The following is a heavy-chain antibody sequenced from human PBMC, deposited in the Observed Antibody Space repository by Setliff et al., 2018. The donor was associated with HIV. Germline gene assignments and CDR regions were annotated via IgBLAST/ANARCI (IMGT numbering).Heavy chain of an antibody. CDR3: ARMSVVVFGAGEPSWFDP. D-gene: IGHD2-15*01. Sequence: SETLSLTCTVSGDSISSDDHYWSWIRQTPGKGLEWIGYIFNTGSTYYKSSLASRLTMSIDTSRNQFSLKLRSVTAADTAVFYCARMSVVVFGAGEPSWFDPWGQGILVTVSS. J-gene: IGHJ5*02. V-gene: IGHV4-30-4*08. CDR1: GDSISSDDHY. CDR2: IFNTGST.